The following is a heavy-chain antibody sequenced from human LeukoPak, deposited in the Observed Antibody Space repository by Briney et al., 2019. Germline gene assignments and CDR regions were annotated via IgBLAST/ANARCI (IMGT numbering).Heavy chain of an antibody. CDR1: GFTFTNHW. CDR2: INWNGGST. V-gene: IGHV3-20*04. J-gene: IGHJ4*02. CDR3: ARGGYYDSSGYYYVSY. D-gene: IGHD3-22*01. Sequence: GGSLRLSCAASGFTFTNHWMHSVRQAPGKGLEWVSGINWNGGSTGYADSVKGRFTISRDNAKNSLYLQTNSLRAEDTALYYCARGGYYDSSGYYYVSYWGQGTLVTVSS.